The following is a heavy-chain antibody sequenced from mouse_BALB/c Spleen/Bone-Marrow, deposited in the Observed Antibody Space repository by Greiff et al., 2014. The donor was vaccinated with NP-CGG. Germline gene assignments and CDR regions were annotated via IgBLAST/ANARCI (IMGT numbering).Heavy chain of an antibody. CDR2: INPSTGYT. Sequence: QVQLKQSGAEPAKPGASVKMSCKASGYTFTSYWMHWVKQRPGQGLDWIGYINPSTGYTDYNQKFKDKATLTADKSSSTAYMQLSSLTSEDSAVYYCARRLNWDWFAYWGQGTLVTVSA. V-gene: IGHV1-7*01. CDR3: ARRLNWDWFAY. D-gene: IGHD4-1*01. CDR1: GYTFTSYW. J-gene: IGHJ3*01.